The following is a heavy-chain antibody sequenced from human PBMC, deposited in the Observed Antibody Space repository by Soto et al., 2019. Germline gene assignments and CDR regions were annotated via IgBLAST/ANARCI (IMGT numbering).Heavy chain of an antibody. CDR2: VNPNSGGT. J-gene: IGHJ4*02. Sequence: QVQLVQSGAEVKKPGASVKVSCKASGYTFTGYYMHCVRHVPGQGREWMGWVNPNSGGTNYAQKFQGWVTITRDKSNSTAYMQLSRLRSDDTAVYYWARGEGGPSCRSIDYWGQGTLVTVSS. D-gene: IGHD6-25*01. CDR1: GYTFTGYY. CDR3: ARGEGGPSCRSIDY. V-gene: IGHV1-2*04.